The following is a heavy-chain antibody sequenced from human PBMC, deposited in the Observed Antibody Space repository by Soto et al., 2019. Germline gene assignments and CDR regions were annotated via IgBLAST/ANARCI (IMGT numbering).Heavy chain of an antibody. CDR3: AKLAYSIVVVEDVSKDP. CDR1: GFTFSSYA. J-gene: IGHJ5*02. CDR2: ISGSGGST. V-gene: IGHV3-23*01. Sequence: GGSLRLSCAASGFTFSSYAMSWVRQAPGKGLEWVSAISGSGGSTYYTDSVKGRFTISRDNSKNTLYLQMNSLRAGDTAVYYCAKLAYSIVVVEDVSKDPWGQGTLVTVSS. D-gene: IGHD3-22*01.